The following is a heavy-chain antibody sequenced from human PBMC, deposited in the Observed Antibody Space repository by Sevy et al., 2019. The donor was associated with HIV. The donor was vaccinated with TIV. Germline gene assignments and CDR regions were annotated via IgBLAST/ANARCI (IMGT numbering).Heavy chain of an antibody. Sequence: GGSLRLSCAASGFRFSSYAMGWVRQAPGKGLEWVSGISGSGGSTYYADSVKGRFTISRDNSKNTLYLQMNSLRAEDTAVYYCASYVQQLANELDYWGQGTLVTVSS. J-gene: IGHJ4*02. CDR2: ISGSGGST. CDR3: ASYVQQLANELDY. CDR1: GFRFSSYA. V-gene: IGHV3-23*01. D-gene: IGHD6-13*01.